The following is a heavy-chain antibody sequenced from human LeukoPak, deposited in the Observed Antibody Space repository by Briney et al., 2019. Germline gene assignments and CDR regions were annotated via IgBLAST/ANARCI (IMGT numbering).Heavy chain of an antibody. D-gene: IGHD3-22*01. Sequence: GGSLRLSCAASGFTFSNYCMHWVRQAPGKGLVWVSRINSDGRSTIHADSVKGRFTISRANPKNTLYLQMNSRRAEDTAVYYCAGSSGPNWFDPWGQGTLVTVSS. CDR2: INSDGRST. CDR1: GFTFSNYC. V-gene: IGHV3-74*01. J-gene: IGHJ5*02. CDR3: AGSSGPNWFDP.